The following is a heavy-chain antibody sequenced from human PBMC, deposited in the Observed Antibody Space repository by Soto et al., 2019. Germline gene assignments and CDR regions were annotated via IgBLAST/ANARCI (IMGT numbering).Heavy chain of an antibody. V-gene: IGHV3-30*09. CDR3: VRVFGSAWFGGHFDN. J-gene: IGHJ4*02. CDR1: GFNFNTFA. D-gene: IGHD6-19*01. Sequence: QVQLVESGGGVVQPGRSLRLSCAASGFNFNTFALHWVRQAPGKGLEWVAVVSHDGTDKYYADSVKGRFAISRDNSENRLFLQMDSLRNEDTAVYYCVRVFGSAWFGGHFDNWGQGALVTVSS. CDR2: VSHDGTDK.